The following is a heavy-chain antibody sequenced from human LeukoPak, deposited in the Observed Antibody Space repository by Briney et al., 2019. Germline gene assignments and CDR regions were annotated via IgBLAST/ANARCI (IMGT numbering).Heavy chain of an antibody. J-gene: IGHJ4*02. CDR2: IYYTGST. CDR3: ARQRVNKWNNLWSFDY. D-gene: IGHD1/OR15-1a*01. Sequence: PSDTLSLTCTVSGGSISSYYGIGIRQPPGKGLEWIGYIYYTGSTNYNPSLKSRVTISLDTSKNQFSLKLSSMTAADTAVYYCARQRVNKWNNLWSFDYWGQGTLVTVSS. V-gene: IGHV4-59*08. CDR1: GGSISSYY.